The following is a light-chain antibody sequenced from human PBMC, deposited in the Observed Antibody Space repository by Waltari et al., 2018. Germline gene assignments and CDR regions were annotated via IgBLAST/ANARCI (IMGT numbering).Light chain of an antibody. J-gene: IGLJ3*02. CDR2: EDN. CDR1: SSAVGP. Sequence: QSALTPPASVSGSPGQSATISCPGTSSAVGPVSWYQQHPGKAPKLIIYEDNKRPSGVSDRFSGSKSGNTASLTISGLQAEDEADYHCCSYAGPWVFGGGTKLTVL. V-gene: IGLV2-23*01. CDR3: CSYAGPWV.